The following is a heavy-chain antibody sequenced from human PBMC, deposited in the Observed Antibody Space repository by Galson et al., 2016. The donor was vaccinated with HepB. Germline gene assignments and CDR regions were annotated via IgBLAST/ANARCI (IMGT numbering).Heavy chain of an antibody. D-gene: IGHD1-1*01. J-gene: IGHJ4*02. Sequence: LEWVGRTGNKANSYTTEYAASVKGRFTISRDDSKNSLYLQMNSLKTEDTAVYYCATGATGTTDYRGQGTLVTVSS. V-gene: IGHV3-72*01. CDR3: ATGATGTTDY. CDR2: TGNKANSYTT.